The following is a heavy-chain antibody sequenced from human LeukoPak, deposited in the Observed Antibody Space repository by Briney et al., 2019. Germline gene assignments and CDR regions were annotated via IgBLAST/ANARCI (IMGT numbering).Heavy chain of an antibody. J-gene: IGHJ4*02. D-gene: IGHD7-27*01. Sequence: SETLSLTCTVSGGSISSYYWSWIRQPPGKGLEWIGEINHSGSTNYNPSLKSRVTISVDTSKNQFSLKLSSVTAADTAVYYCASETGDLDYWGQGTLVTVSS. CDR2: INHSGST. V-gene: IGHV4-34*01. CDR1: GGSISSYY. CDR3: ASETGDLDY.